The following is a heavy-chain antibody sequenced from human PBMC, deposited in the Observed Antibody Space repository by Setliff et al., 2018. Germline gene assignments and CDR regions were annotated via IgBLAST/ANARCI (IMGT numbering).Heavy chain of an antibody. CDR2: ITPSSGNT. CDR1: GYTFTSYY. V-gene: IGHV1-8*02. J-gene: IGHJ4*02. CDR3: VAMAM. Sequence: ASVKVSCKASGYTFTSYYMHWVRQAPGQGLEWMGYITPSSGNTGYAPNFQGRVSLTRDASTTTAYMELRGLRSEDAAVYYCVAMAMWGQGTLVTVSS.